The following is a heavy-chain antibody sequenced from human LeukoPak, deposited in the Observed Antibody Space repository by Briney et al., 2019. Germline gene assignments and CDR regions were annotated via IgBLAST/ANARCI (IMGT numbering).Heavy chain of an antibody. CDR3: ARQGGYRSSGWYDDY. Sequence: GESLNHSCTGCRNNLNNYGIGWGRDLGGQRLKSIGIIYPGNSDTIYSPSFQGQVTISADKSMSTASLQWSSLKASDTAMYYCARQGGYRSSGWYDDYWGQGTLVTVSS. V-gene: IGHV5-51*01. J-gene: IGHJ4*02. CDR2: IYPGNSDT. CDR1: RNNLNNYG. D-gene: IGHD6-19*01.